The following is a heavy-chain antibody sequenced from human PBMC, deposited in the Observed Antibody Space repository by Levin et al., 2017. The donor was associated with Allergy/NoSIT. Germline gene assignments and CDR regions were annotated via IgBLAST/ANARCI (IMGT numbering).Heavy chain of an antibody. D-gene: IGHD2/OR15-2a*01. V-gene: IGHV1-69*02. CDR2: IIPILGIA. CDR1: GGTFSSYT. CDR3: ARTSMIQSGAFDS. Sequence: ASVKVSCKASGGTFSSYTISWVRQAPGQGLEWMGRIIPILGIANYAQKFQGRVTITADKSTSTAYMELSSLRSEDTAVYYCARTSMIQSGAFDSWGQGTMVTVSS. J-gene: IGHJ3*02.